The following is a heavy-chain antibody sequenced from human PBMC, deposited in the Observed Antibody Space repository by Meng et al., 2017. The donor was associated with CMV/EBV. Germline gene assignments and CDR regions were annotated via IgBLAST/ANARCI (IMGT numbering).Heavy chain of an antibody. CDR3: ARGGGWSSSSDWGDYYYYGMDV. V-gene: IGHV3-30*02. J-gene: IGHJ6*02. CDR1: GFTFSSYG. D-gene: IGHD6-6*01. Sequence: GESLKISCAASGFTFSSYGMHWVRQAPGKGLEWVAFIRYDGSTKYYADSVKGRFTISRDNAKNSLYLQMNSLRAEDTAVYYCARGGGWSSSSDWGDYYYYGMDVWGQGTTVTVSS. CDR2: IRYDGSTK.